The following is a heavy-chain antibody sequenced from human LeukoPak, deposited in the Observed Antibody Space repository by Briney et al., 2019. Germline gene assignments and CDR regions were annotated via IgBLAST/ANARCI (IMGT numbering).Heavy chain of an antibody. J-gene: IGHJ5*02. D-gene: IGHD6-25*01. V-gene: IGHV4-59*12. Sequence: SETLSLTCTVSAGSISSDSWNWIRQPPGQGLEWIGYINHSGGTKYNPSLESRVTISIDTSKNQFSLKLRSVTPEDTAVYYCARGLCSSGSNWFDPWGQGTLVTVSS. CDR3: ARGLCSSGSNWFDP. CDR2: INHSGGT. CDR1: AGSISSDS.